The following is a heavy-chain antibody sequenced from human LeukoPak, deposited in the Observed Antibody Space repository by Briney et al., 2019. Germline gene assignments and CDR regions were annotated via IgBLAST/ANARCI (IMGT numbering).Heavy chain of an antibody. V-gene: IGHV4-39*07. D-gene: IGHD4-17*01. Sequence: SETLSLTCTVSGGSISSSSYYWSWIRQPPGKGLEWIGEINHSGSTNYNPSLKSRVTISVDTSKNQFSLKLSSVTAADTAVYYCARVHDYGDYVFDYWGQGTLVTVSS. J-gene: IGHJ4*02. CDR2: INHSGST. CDR1: GGSISSSSYY. CDR3: ARVHDYGDYVFDY.